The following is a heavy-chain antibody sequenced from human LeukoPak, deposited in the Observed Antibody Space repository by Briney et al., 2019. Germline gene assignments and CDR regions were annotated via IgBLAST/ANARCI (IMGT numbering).Heavy chain of an antibody. J-gene: IGHJ6*02. CDR1: GFDFSIFA. V-gene: IGHV3-23*03. CDR3: ARENSPYYYYGLDV. D-gene: IGHD2/OR15-2a*01. Sequence: GGSLRLSCAASGFDFSIFAMTWVRQAPGKGLEWVSVIYSGVSTYYADSVKGRFTISRDNSKNTLYLQMNSLRAEDTAVYYCARENSPYYYYGLDVWGQGITVTVSS. CDR2: IYSGVST.